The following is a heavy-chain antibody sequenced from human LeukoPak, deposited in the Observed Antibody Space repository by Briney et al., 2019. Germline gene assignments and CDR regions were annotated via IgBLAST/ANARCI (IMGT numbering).Heavy chain of an antibody. J-gene: IGHJ4*02. Sequence: SETLSLTCTVSGYSISSIHCWGWIRQPPGKGLEWIGNICQSGSTYYSPSLKSRVILSLDTSKNQFSLRLSSVTAADTAVYYCAGEGVNDESDYWGQGTLVTVSS. CDR2: ICQSGST. CDR3: AGEGVNDESDY. D-gene: IGHD1-1*01. V-gene: IGHV4-38-2*02. CDR1: GYSISSIHC.